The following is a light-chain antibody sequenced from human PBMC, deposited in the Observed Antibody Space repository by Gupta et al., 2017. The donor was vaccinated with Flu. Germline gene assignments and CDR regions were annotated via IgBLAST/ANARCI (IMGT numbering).Light chain of an antibody. CDR1: QSVLYDSTEKDY. CDR2: WAT. V-gene: IGKV4-1*01. J-gene: IGKJ4*01. CDR3: QQYYDVPFT. Sequence: SLGERATINCKSSQSVLYDSTEKDYLSRYQQKPGQPPKLLISWATTRESGVPDRFSASGSGTDFTLTIASLQAEDVAVYYCQQYYDVPFTFGGGTKVEIK.